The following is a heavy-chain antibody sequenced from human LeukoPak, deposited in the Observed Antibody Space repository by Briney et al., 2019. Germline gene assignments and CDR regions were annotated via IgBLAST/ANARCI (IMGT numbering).Heavy chain of an antibody. CDR3: AREGRNDRDFDY. V-gene: IGHV1-69*05. J-gene: IGHJ4*02. D-gene: IGHD1-1*01. Sequence: SVKVSCKASGGTFSSYAISWVRQAPGQGLEWMGGIIPIFGTANYAQKLQGRVTMTTDTSTSTAYMELRSLRSDDTAVYYCAREGRNDRDFDYWGQGTLVTVSS. CDR2: IIPIFGTA. CDR1: GGTFSSYA.